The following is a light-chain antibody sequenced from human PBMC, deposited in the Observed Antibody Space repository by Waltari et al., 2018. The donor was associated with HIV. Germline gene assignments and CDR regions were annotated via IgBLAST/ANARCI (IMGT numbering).Light chain of an antibody. CDR3: TAYKYSTRSYV. Sequence: QSALTQPASVSGSPGQSITISCLGSNNDVGDYNHVAWYQQHPDKAPKLLIYDVTNRPPGVSNRFSCSKSGNTASLAISGLQAEDEADYFCTAYKYSTRSYVFGTGTKVTVL. J-gene: IGLJ1*01. CDR1: NNDVGDYNH. CDR2: DVT. V-gene: IGLV2-14*03.